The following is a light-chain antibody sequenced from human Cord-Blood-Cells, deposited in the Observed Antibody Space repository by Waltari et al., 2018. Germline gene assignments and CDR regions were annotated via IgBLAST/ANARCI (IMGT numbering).Light chain of an antibody. CDR1: QSVSSSY. Sequence: EIVLTQSAGTLSLSPGDRATLSCRASQSVSSSYLAWYQQKPGQAPRLLIYDASSMATGIPDRFSGHGSGTEFTLVISRLEPEDFAVYYCQQYGSSRTFGQRTKVEIQ. CDR2: DAS. J-gene: IGKJ1*01. CDR3: QQYGSSRT. V-gene: IGKV3-20*01.